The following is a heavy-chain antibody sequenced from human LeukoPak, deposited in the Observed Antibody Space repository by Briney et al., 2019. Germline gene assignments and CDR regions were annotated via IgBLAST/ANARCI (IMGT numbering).Heavy chain of an antibody. V-gene: IGHV3-30*02. CDR3: AKDWAVLGTMVPK. Sequence: GGSRRLSCAATGLIFGSYGMHWVRQAPGKGLEWVAFIRFDGTNKYYAESVKGRFTNSRDNSKNTLYLQKNSLRPEDTAVYYCAKDWAVLGTMVPKWGQGTVVTVSS. J-gene: IGHJ4*02. D-gene: IGHD5-12*01. CDR2: IRFDGTNK. CDR1: GLIFGSYG.